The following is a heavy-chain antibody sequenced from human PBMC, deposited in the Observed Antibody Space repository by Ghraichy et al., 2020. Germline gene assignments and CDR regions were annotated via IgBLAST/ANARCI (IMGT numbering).Heavy chain of an antibody. CDR3: AKDPNYYDSSGYYYSYYGMDV. CDR2: ISGSGGST. V-gene: IGHV3-23*01. Sequence: LSLTCAASGFTFSSYAMSWVRQAPGKGLEWVSAISGSGGSTYYADSVKGRFTISRDNSKNTLYLQMNSLRAEDTAVYYCAKDPNYYDSSGYYYSYYGMDVWGQETTVTVSS. D-gene: IGHD3-22*01. J-gene: IGHJ6*02. CDR1: GFTFSSYA.